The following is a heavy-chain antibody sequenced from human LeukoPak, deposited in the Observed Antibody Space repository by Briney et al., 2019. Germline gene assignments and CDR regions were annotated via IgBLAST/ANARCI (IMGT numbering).Heavy chain of an antibody. D-gene: IGHD3-9*01. J-gene: IGHJ6*02. CDR1: GFTFSDYN. CDR2: ITNGGSTI. Sequence: PGGSLRLSCAASGFTFSDYNMNWVRQAPGKGLEWVSYITNGGSTIHHADSVKGRFTISRDNAKKTLYLQTNSLRAEDTAVYYCARSIGLTGGGVDVWGQGTTATVSS. V-gene: IGHV3-11*01. CDR3: ARSIGLTGGGVDV.